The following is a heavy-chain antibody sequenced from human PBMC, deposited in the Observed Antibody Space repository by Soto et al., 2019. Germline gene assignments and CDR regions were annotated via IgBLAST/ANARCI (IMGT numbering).Heavy chain of an antibody. CDR1: GYTFSNYY. CDR2: INPSGGGT. D-gene: IGHD3-10*01. Sequence: ASVKVSCKASGYTFSNYYMHWVRQVPGHGLEWMRIINPSGGGTTYAQRFRGRLTVTRDTSTSTVYMELSRLRSDDTAIYFCARAPQYGSAGYYYNFWGQGTLVTVSS. CDR3: ARAPQYGSAGYYYNF. V-gene: IGHV1-46*01. J-gene: IGHJ4*02.